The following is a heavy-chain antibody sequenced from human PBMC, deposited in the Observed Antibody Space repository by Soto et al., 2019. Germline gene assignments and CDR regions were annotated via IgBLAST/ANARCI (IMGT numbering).Heavy chain of an antibody. J-gene: IGHJ4*02. CDR2: INQDGSEI. V-gene: IGHV3-7*01. Sequence: GSLSLSWAASGFTLSSFWMNWVRQAPWKGLEWVANINQDGSEIYYVDSVKGRFTISRDNAKNSLYLQMISLRVEDTAVYYCVRAVASAGSYWGQGTRGTVSS. CDR1: GFTLSSFW. CDR3: VRAVASAGSY. D-gene: IGHD3-10*01.